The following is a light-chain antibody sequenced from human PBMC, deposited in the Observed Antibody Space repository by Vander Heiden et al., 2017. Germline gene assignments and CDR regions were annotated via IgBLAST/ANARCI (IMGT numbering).Light chain of an antibody. Sequence: ENVSTPSPGTLSLSPGERATLSCRASQSVSSSYLAWYQQKPGQAPRLLIYGASRRATGIPDRFSGSGSGTDFTLTISRLEPEDFAVYYCQQYGSSPLTFGGGTKVEIK. CDR1: QSVSSSY. V-gene: IGKV3-20*01. J-gene: IGKJ4*01. CDR3: QQYGSSPLT. CDR2: GAS.